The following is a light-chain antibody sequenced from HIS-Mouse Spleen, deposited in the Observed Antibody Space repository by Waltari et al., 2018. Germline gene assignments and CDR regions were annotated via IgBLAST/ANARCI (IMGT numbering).Light chain of an antibody. J-gene: IGLJ2*01. CDR3: SSYTSSSTYVV. V-gene: IGLV2-14*01. Sequence: QSALTQPASVSGSPGQSITISCTGTSSDVGGYNYVSWYQQHPGKAPNFMIYEGSNRPSGVSHRFSGSQSGHTASLTISGLQAEDEADYYCSSYTSSSTYVVFGGGTKLTVL. CDR2: EGS. CDR1: SSDVGGYNY.